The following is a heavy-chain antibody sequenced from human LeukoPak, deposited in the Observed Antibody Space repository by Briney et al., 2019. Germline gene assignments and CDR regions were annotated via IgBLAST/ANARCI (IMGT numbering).Heavy chain of an antibody. CDR2: TYSRSKWYY. CDR3: ARALVHDALDI. CDR1: GDSVSSNSAA. V-gene: IGHV6-1*01. Sequence: SQTLSLTCAISGDSVSSNSAAWNWIRHSPSRGLEWLGRTYSRSKWYYDYAMSVKSRITINPDTSKNQFSLQLTSVTPDEMAVYYCARALVHDALDIWGPGTMVTVSS. J-gene: IGHJ3*02. D-gene: IGHD3-10*01.